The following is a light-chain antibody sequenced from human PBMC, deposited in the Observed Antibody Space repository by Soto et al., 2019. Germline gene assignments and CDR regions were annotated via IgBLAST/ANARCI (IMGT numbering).Light chain of an antibody. CDR2: DAS. V-gene: IGKV3-11*01. CDR1: QSIATY. Sequence: EVVLTQSPATLSLSPGEGATLSCRASQSIATYLAWYQQKPGRAPSLLIFDASNRATGIPARFSGSGSGTDFTLTISSLEPEDFATYYCQQRSRWPPTFGHGTKVDIK. J-gene: IGKJ1*01. CDR3: QQRSRWPPT.